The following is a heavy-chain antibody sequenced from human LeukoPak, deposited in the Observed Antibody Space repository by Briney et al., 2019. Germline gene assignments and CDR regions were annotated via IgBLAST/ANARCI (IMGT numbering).Heavy chain of an antibody. J-gene: IGHJ4*02. CDR1: GGTFTSYA. CDR3: ARAPQYCSSTSCYYFVDY. D-gene: IGHD2-2*01. Sequence: SVKVSCKASGGTFTSYAISWVRQAPGQGLEWMGGIIPIFGTANYAQKFQGRVTITADESTSTAYMELSSLRSEDTAVYYCARAPQYCSSTSCYYFVDYWGQGTLVTVSS. CDR2: IIPIFGTA. V-gene: IGHV1-69*01.